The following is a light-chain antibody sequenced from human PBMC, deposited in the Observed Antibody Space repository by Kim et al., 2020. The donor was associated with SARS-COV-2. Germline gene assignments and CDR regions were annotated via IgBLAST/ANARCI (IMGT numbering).Light chain of an antibody. CDR3: QVWDSGVV. Sequence: VSVAPGKTARITCGGNTIGSKSVHWYQQKPGKAPGLVIYYDSDRPSGIPERFSGSNSGNTATLTINRVEAGDEADYYCQVWDSGVVFGGGTQLTVL. CDR2: YDS. V-gene: IGLV3-21*04. J-gene: IGLJ2*01. CDR1: TIGSKS.